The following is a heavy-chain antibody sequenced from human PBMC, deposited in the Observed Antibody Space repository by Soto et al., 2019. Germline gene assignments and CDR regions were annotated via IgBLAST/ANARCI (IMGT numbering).Heavy chain of an antibody. CDR1: GYTFTSYY. V-gene: IGHV1-46*01. CDR2: INPSGGST. D-gene: IGHD3-22*01. Sequence: QVQLVQSGAEVKKPGASVKVSCKASGYTFTSYYMHWVRQAPGQGLEWMGIINPSGGSTSYAQKFQGRVNMTRDTSTSTVYMELSSLRSEDTAVYYCARDGGHYYDSSGYYQPPYWYFDLWGRGTLVTVSS. J-gene: IGHJ2*01. CDR3: ARDGGHYYDSSGYYQPPYWYFDL.